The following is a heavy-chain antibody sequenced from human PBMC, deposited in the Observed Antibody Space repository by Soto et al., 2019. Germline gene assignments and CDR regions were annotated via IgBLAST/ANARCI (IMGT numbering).Heavy chain of an antibody. J-gene: IGHJ6*02. CDR2: TYYRSKWYN. V-gene: IGHV6-1*01. CDR3: ARDGLGGIADHFGCMDV. CDR1: GDSVSSNSAA. Sequence: SQTLSLTCVISGDSVSSNSAAWNWIRQSPSRGLEWLGRTYYRSKWYNDYAVSVKSRTTINPDTSKNQFSLQLNSVTPEDTAVYYCARDGLGGIADHFGCMDVWGQGTTVTVSS. D-gene: IGHD6-13*01.